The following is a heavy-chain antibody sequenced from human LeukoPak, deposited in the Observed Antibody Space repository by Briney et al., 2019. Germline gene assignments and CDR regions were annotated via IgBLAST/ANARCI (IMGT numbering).Heavy chain of an antibody. D-gene: IGHD5-18*01. CDR1: GGSISSSSYY. CDR3: ARIRGYSYGYRFYFDY. Sequence: SETLSLTCTVSGGSISSSSYYWGWIRQPPGKGLEWIGSIYYSGSTYYNPSLKSRVTISVDTSKNQFSLKLSSVTAADTAVYYCARIRGYSYGYRFYFDYWGRGTLVTVSS. V-gene: IGHV4-39*01. J-gene: IGHJ4*02. CDR2: IYYSGST.